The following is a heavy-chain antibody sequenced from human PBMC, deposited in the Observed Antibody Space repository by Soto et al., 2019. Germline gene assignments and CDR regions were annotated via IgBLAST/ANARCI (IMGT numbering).Heavy chain of an antibody. D-gene: IGHD2-8*01. CDR3: ARQGVNCTNGVCYFPYYYYYGMDV. J-gene: IGHJ6*02. CDR2: IDPSDSYT. CDR1: GYSFTSYW. Sequence: PGESLKISCKGSGYSFTSYWISWVRQMPGKGLEWMGRIDPSDSYTNYSPSFQGHVTISADKSISTAYLQWSSPKASDTAMYYCARQGVNCTNGVCYFPYYYYYGMDVWGQGTTVTVSS. V-gene: IGHV5-10-1*01.